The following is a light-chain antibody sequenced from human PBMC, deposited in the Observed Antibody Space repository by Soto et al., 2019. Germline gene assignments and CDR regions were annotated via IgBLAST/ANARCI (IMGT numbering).Light chain of an antibody. CDR2: RDT. J-gene: IGLJ3*02. CDR3: QSYDKSLSAWV. V-gene: IGLV1-40*01. Sequence: QSVLTQPPSVSGALGQRVTISCTGSSSNIGVIYDVHWYQQLPGTAPKLLIYRDTDRPSGVPDRFSGSKSGTSASLAITGLQADDEADYYCQSYDKSLSAWVFGGGTKLTVL. CDR1: SSNIGVIYD.